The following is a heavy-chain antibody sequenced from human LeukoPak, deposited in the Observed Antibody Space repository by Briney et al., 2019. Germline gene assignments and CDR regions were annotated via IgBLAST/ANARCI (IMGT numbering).Heavy chain of an antibody. J-gene: IGHJ4*02. CDR2: MNTYNGDT. D-gene: IGHD6-19*01. CDR3: ARDGWHAVGGTGQAIDY. CDR1: GYIFTDYG. V-gene: IGHV1-18*01. Sequence: ASVKVSCKASGYIFTDYGITWVRQAPGQGLEWMGWMNTYNGDTNYAQRLQDRITMTTDTLTSTAHMELRSLRSDDAAVYFCARDGWHAVGGTGQAIDYWGQGTLVTVSS.